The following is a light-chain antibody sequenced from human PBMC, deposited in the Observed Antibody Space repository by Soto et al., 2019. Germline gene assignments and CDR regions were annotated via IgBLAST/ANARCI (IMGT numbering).Light chain of an antibody. CDR2: DAS. J-gene: IGKJ3*01. CDR1: QDISKY. Sequence: DIQLAQSPSSLSASVGDRVTIPCQASQDISKYLNWYQQKPGKAPKLLIYDASNLETGIPSRFSGSGSGTNFSLTITSLQPEDIATYYCQKSDHLPLFGPGTKVESK. CDR3: QKSDHLPL. V-gene: IGKV1-33*01.